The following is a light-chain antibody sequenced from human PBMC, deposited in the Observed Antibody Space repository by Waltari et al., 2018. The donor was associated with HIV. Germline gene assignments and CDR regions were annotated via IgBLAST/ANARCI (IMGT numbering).Light chain of an antibody. J-gene: IGLJ1*01. CDR2: KDS. V-gene: IGLV3-25*03. CDR3: QAADSSGSYFV. Sequence: SYELTQPPSVSVSPGQTASITCSGDVFPPQYPFWYQQKSGQAPVLVVYKDSERPAGFPERCSGSSSGTTVTLFIDGVQAEDEADYYCQAADSSGSYFVFGTGTKVTVL. CDR1: VFPPQY.